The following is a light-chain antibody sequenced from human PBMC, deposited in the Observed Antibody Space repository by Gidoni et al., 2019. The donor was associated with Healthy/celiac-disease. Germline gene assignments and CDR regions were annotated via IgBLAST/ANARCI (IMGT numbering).Light chain of an antibody. CDR1: QSVSSN. CDR2: DAS. Sequence: EIVMTQSPATLSVSPGESATLSCRASQSVSSNLAWYQQKPGEPPRLLIYDASTRATGIPARFSGGGSGTEFTLTISSLQSEDFAVYYCQQYNNWPPYTFXGXTKVEIK. J-gene: IGKJ4*01. CDR3: QQYNNWPPYT. V-gene: IGKV3D-15*01.